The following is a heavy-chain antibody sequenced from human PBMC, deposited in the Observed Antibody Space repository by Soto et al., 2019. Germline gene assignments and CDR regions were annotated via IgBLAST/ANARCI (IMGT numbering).Heavy chain of an antibody. J-gene: IGHJ3*01. CDR1: GGSVGSSDSY. V-gene: IGHV4-39*01. CDR3: GRRGLILVPL. Sequence: SETLSLTCTVSGGSVGSSDSYWVWIRQPPGKGLEWIGSFYYGGTTYYNPSLKSRVTVSVDTSKNLFSLNLNSVAAADTATYYCGRRGLILVPLWGQGTMVTVSS. CDR2: FYYGGTT. D-gene: IGHD3-22*01.